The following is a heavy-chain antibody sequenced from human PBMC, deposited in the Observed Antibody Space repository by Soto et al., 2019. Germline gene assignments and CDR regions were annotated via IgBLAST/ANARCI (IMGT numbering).Heavy chain of an antibody. D-gene: IGHD4-17*01. CDR2: IWYDGSNK. J-gene: IGHJ6*03. CDR1: GFTFSSYG. CDR3: ARGTTVTIDYYYYYMDV. Sequence: GGSLRLSCAASGFTFSSYGMHWVRQAPGKGLEWVAVIWYDGSNKYYADSVKGRFTISRDNSKNTLYLQMNSLRAEDTAVYYCARGTTVTIDYYYYYMDVWGKGTTVTVSS. V-gene: IGHV3-33*01.